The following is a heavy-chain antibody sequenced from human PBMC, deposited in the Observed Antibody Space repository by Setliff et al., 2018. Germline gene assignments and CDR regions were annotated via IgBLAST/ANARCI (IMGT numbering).Heavy chain of an antibody. CDR1: GGTFSDYY. V-gene: IGHV4-34*01. CDR3: ARRSTGRSGWYRDYFDY. J-gene: IGHJ4*02. CDR2: INHSGST. Sequence: SETLSLTCAAYGGTFSDYYWSWIRQPPGKGLEWIGEINHSGSTNYNPSLKSRVTISVDTSENHFSLKLSSVTAADTAVYYCARRSTGRSGWYRDYFDYWGQGTLVTVSS. D-gene: IGHD6-19*01.